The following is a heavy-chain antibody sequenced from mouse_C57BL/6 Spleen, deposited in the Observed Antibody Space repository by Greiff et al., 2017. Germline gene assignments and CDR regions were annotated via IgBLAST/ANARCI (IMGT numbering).Heavy chain of an antibody. CDR3: ARWLPLFDY. D-gene: IGHD2-2*01. Sequence: QVQLQQSGPELVKPGASVKISCKASGYAFSSSWMNWVKQRPGKGLEWIGRIYPGDGDTNYNGKFKGKATLTADKSSSTAYMQLSSLTSEDSAVYFCARWLPLFDYWGQGTTLTVSS. J-gene: IGHJ2*01. CDR2: IYPGDGDT. V-gene: IGHV1-82*01. CDR1: GYAFSSSW.